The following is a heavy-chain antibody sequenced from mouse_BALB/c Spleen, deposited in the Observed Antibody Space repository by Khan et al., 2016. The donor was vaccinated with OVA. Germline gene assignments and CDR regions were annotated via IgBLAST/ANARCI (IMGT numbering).Heavy chain of an antibody. CDR2: INSNGGST. CDR1: GFTFSSYG. CDR3: ARMARTIN. V-gene: IGHV5-6-3*01. Sequence: EVELVESGGGLVQPGGSLKLSCAASGFTFSSYGMSWVRQTPDKRLELVATINSNGGSTYYPDSLKGRFTISRDNAKNTLYLQMSSRKSEDTAMYYCARMARTINWGQGTTLTVSS. J-gene: IGHJ2*01.